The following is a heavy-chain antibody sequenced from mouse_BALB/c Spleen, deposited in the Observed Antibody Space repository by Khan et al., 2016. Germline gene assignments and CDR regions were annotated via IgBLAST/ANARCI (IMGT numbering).Heavy chain of an antibody. D-gene: IGHD1-1*02. J-gene: IGHJ4*01. V-gene: IGHV3-1*02. Sequence: EVQLQESGPDLVTPSQSLSLTCTVTDYSITSGYSWHWIRQFPGNKLEWMGYIHYSGSTNYNPSLKSRISITRDTSKNQFFLQLNSVTTEDTDTDYCVRYGYYAMDYWGQGTSVTVSS. CDR1: DYSITSGYS. CDR2: IHYSGST. CDR3: VRYGYYAMDY.